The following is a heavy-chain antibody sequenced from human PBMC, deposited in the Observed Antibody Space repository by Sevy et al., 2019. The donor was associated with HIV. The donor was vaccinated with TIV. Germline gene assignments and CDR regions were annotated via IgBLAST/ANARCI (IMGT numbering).Heavy chain of an antibody. CDR1: GFTLRSYT. CDR3: ARAPMGTVLGYSFGSDFDS. D-gene: IGHD5-18*01. Sequence: GGSLRLSCAASGFTLRSYTMNWLRQAPGKGLEWVACISMSGNHIYYAYSLKGRFTISSDNAKNSVFLQLNSLRVDDTAVYYCARAPMGTVLGYSFGSDFDSWGRGTQVTVSS. V-gene: IGHV3-21*01. J-gene: IGHJ4*02. CDR2: ISMSGNHI.